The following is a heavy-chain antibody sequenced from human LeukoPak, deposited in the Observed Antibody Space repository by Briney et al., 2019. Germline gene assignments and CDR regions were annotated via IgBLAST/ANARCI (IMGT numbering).Heavy chain of an antibody. J-gene: IGHJ4*02. CDR3: ARLLPDSSGWYEDY. CDR1: GYTFTGYC. CDR2: INPNSGGT. Sequence: ASLKVSCKASGYTFTGYCMHWVRQAPGQGLEWMGWINPNSGGTNYAQKFQGRVTMTRDTSISTAYMELSRLRSDDTAVYYCARLLPDSSGWYEDYWGQGTLVTVSS. D-gene: IGHD6-19*01. V-gene: IGHV1-2*02.